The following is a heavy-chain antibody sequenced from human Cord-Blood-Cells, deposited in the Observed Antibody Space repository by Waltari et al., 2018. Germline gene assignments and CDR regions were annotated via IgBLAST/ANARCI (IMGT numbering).Heavy chain of an antibody. V-gene: IGHV1-8*03. CDR1: GYTFPSYH. CDR2: MNPNSGNT. D-gene: IGHD1-26*01. Sequence: QVQLVQSGAEVKKPGAPVKVSCKAYGYTFPSYHINLLRPATGPGLEWMGWMNPNSGNTGYAQKFQGRVTITRNTSISTAYMELSSLRSEDTAVYYCARGTKWELLYYYYYYMDVWGKGTTVTVSS. J-gene: IGHJ6*03. CDR3: ARGTKWELLYYYYYYMDV.